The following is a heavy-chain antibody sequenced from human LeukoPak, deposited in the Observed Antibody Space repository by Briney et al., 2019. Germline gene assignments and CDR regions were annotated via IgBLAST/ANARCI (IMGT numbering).Heavy chain of an antibody. CDR1: GYTFTGYY. CDR2: INPNSGDT. J-gene: IGHJ4*02. V-gene: IGHV1-2*02. D-gene: IGHD3-16*01. CDR3: ATQRGSYLWGTDFDY. Sequence: ASVKVSCKASGYTFTGYYMHWVRQAPGQGLEWMGWINPNSGDTKFAREFQGRATMTRDTSISTAYMGLSRLRSDDTAVYYCATQRGSYLWGTDFDYWGQGTLVTVSS.